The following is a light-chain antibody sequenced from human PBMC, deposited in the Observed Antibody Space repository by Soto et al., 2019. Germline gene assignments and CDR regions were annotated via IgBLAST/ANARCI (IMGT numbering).Light chain of an antibody. V-gene: IGLV2-23*01. CDR2: EGS. CDR1: SSDVGSYNL. CDR3: CSYAGSSWV. Sequence: QSALTQPASVSGSPGQSITSSCTGTSSDVGSYNLVSWYQQHPGKAPKLMIYEGSKRPPGVSNRFSGSKSGNTASLTIFGLQAEDEADYYCCSYAGSSWVFGGGTKLTVL. J-gene: IGLJ3*02.